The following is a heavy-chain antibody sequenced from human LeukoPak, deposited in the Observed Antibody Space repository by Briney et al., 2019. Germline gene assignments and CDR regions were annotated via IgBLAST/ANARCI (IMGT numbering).Heavy chain of an antibody. CDR1: GYILTEIS. Sequence: ASVKLSCKVTGYILTEISMHWVRQAPGKGLEWMGGFDPENGETIYAQKIQGRVTMTEDTSTATAYMELSSLRSEDTAVYYCATAHSFASGTYYNGIWFDPWGQGTLVTVSS. CDR3: ATAHSFASGTYYNGIWFDP. V-gene: IGHV1-24*01. CDR2: FDPENGET. J-gene: IGHJ5*02. D-gene: IGHD3-10*01.